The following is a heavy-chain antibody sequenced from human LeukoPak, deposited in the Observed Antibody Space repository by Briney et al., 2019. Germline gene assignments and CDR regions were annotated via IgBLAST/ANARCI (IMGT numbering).Heavy chain of an antibody. Sequence: SVRVSCKASGGTFSSYAISWVRQAPGQGLEWMGGIIPIFGTANYAQKFQGRVTITADKSTSTAYMELSSLRSEDTAVYYCARAFSGQRGYSYGPDYFDYWGQGTLVTVSS. V-gene: IGHV1-69*06. J-gene: IGHJ4*02. CDR3: ARAFSGQRGYSYGPDYFDY. CDR1: GGTFSSYA. D-gene: IGHD5-18*01. CDR2: IIPIFGTA.